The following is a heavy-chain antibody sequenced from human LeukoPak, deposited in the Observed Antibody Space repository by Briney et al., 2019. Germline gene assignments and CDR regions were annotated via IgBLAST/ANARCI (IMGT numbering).Heavy chain of an antibody. CDR2: ISAYNGNT. Sequence: GASVKVSCKASGYTFTNYGINWMRQAPGQGLEWMGWISAYNGNTNYAQKLQGRVTMTTDTSTSTAYMELRSLRSDDTAVYYCARGQYIRFGPYSDYWGQGTLVTVSS. V-gene: IGHV1-18*01. CDR3: ARGQYIRFGPYSDY. J-gene: IGHJ4*02. CDR1: GYTFTNYG. D-gene: IGHD3-10*01.